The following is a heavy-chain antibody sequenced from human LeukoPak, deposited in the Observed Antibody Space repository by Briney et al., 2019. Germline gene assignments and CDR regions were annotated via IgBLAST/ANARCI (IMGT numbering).Heavy chain of an antibody. CDR2: IYTSGST. J-gene: IGHJ4*02. CDR3: ARDRGGSRELLGPIDY. CDR1: GGSISSYY. Sequence: PSETLSLTCTVSGGSISSYYWSWIRQPAGKGLEWIGRIYTSGSTNYNPSLKSRVTMSVDTSKNQFSLKLSSVTAADTAVYYCARDRGGSRELLGPIDYWGQGTLVTVSS. V-gene: IGHV4-4*07. D-gene: IGHD1-26*01.